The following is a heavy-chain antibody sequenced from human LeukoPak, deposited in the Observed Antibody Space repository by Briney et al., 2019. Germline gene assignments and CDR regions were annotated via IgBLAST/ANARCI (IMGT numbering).Heavy chain of an antibody. CDR2: IYWDDDK. D-gene: IGHD5-24*01. Sequence: SGPTLVKPTQTLTLTCTFSGFSLSTSGVGVGWIRQPPGKALEWLALIYWDDDKRYSPSLKSRLTITKDTSKNQVVLTLTNMDSVDTATYYCARLNVEVALDYWGQGTLVTVSS. CDR3: ARLNVEVALDY. J-gene: IGHJ4*02. CDR1: GFSLSTSGVG. V-gene: IGHV2-5*02.